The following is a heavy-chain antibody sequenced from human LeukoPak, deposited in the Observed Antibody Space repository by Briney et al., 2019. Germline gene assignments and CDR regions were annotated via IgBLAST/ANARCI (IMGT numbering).Heavy chain of an antibody. V-gene: IGHV4-30-2*05. CDR3: ARELVASDAFDI. D-gene: IGHD5-12*01. CDR2: IYHSGST. Sequence: PSQTLSLTCAVSGGSISSGGYSWSWLRQPPGKGLVWIGCIYHSGSTYYNPSLKSRVTISVDTSKNQFSLRLSSVTAADTAVYYCARELVASDAFDIWGQGTMVTVSS. J-gene: IGHJ3*02. CDR1: GGSISSGGYS.